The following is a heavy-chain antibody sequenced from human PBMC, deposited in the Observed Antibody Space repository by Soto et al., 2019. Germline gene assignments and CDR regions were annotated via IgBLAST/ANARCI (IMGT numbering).Heavy chain of an antibody. J-gene: IGHJ4*02. CDR2: IKQDGNEK. CDR3: AGGTGWLIEY. Sequence: EVQLVESGGGLVQPGGSLRVSCAASGFTFNTFWMNWVRQTPGKGLEWVANIKQDGNEKFYVDSVRGRFTISRDNAGNSLYLQMNSLRDEDTAGYYCAGGTGWLIEYWGQGTLVSVSA. CDR1: GFTFNTFW. V-gene: IGHV3-7*01. D-gene: IGHD6-19*01.